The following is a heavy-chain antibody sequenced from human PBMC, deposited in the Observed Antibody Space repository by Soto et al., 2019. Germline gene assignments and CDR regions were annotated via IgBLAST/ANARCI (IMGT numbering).Heavy chain of an antibody. CDR1: GFTFSTYD. V-gene: IGHV3-13*05. CDR2: IGSAHDP. D-gene: IGHD1-26*01. CDR3: ARAYLGRLPRRADYYYALDV. Sequence: PGGSLRLSCVASGFTFSTYDMHWVRQVPGKGLEWVSAIGSAHDPYYLGSVKGRFSISRENAKNSLYLQMNSLTTGDTAVYYCARAYLGRLPRRADYYYALDVWGQGTTGTVSS. J-gene: IGHJ6*02.